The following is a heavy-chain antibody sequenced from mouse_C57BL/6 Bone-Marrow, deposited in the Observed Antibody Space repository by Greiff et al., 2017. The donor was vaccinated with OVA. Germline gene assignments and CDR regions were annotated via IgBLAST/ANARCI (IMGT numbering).Heavy chain of an antibody. Sequence: DVKLVESGGGLVQPGGSLKLSCAASGFDFSRYWMSWVRQAPGKGLEWIGEINPDSSTINYTPSLNDKFIISRDNAKNTLSLQMSKVRSEDTALYYCARQGYDGSSLFAYWGQGTLVTVSA. CDR3: ARQGYDGSSLFAY. CDR2: INPDSSTI. J-gene: IGHJ3*01. D-gene: IGHD1-1*01. CDR1: GFDFSRYW. V-gene: IGHV4-1*02.